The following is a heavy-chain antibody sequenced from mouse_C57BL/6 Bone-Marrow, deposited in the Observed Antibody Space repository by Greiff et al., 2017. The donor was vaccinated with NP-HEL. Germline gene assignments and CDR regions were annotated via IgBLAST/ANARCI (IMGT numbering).Heavy chain of an antibody. CDR3: ARDGATMITTKEYYFDY. Sequence: EVMLVESGGGLVKPGGSLKLSCAASGFTFSSYAMSWVRQTPEKRLEWVATISDGGSYTYYPDNVKGRFTISRDNAKNNLYLQMSHLKSEDTAMYYCARDGATMITTKEYYFDYWGQGTTLTVSS. CDR1: GFTFSSYA. D-gene: IGHD2-4*01. J-gene: IGHJ2*01. V-gene: IGHV5-4*01. CDR2: ISDGGSYT.